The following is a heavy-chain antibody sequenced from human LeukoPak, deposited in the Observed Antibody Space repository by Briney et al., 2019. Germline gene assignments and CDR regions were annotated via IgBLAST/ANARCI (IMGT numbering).Heavy chain of an antibody. CDR2: IYYSGST. D-gene: IGHD5-12*01. V-gene: IGHV4-59*01. CDR1: GGSISSYY. J-gene: IGHJ3*02. Sequence: SETLSLTCTVSGGSISSYYWSWIRQPPGKGLEWIGYIYYSGSTNYNPSLKSRVTISVDTSKNQFSLKLSSVTAADTAVYYCARDSGYDAFDIWGQGTMVTVSS. CDR3: ARDSGYDAFDI.